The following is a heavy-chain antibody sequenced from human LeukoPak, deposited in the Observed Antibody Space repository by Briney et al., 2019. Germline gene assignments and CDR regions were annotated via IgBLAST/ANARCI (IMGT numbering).Heavy chain of an antibody. CDR1: GGSISSGGYS. D-gene: IGHD3-22*01. CDR3: ARDTGYDSSGYRYFDY. V-gene: IGHV4-30-2*01. CDR2: IYHSGST. J-gene: IGHJ4*02. Sequence: SETLSLTCAVSGGSISSGGYSWSWIRQPPGKGLEWIGYIYHSGSTYYNPSLKSRVTISVDRSKNQFSLKLSSVTAADTAVYYCARDTGYDSSGYRYFDYWGQGTLVTVSS.